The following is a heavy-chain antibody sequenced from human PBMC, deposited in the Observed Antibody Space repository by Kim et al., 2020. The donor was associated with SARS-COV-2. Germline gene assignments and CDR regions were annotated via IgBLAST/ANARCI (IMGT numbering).Heavy chain of an antibody. D-gene: IGHD3-22*01. Sequence: GRFTISRDNSKNTLYLQMNSLRAEDTAVYYCAKIFLTGYYYDSSGYYRDYWGQGTLVTVSS. CDR3: AKIFLTGYYYDSSGYYRDY. V-gene: IGHV3-33*06. J-gene: IGHJ4*02.